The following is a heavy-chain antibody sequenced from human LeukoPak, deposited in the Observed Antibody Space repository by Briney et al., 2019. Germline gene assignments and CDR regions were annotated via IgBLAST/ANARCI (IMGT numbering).Heavy chain of an antibody. V-gene: IGHV3-23*01. CDR2: IRGSGDST. CDR1: GFTFSSYA. D-gene: IGHD3-3*01. Sequence: GGSLRLSCAASGFTFSSYAMTWVRQAPGKGLEWVSSIRGSGDSTYYADSVKGRFTISRDNSKNMLYLQMSSLRADDTAVYYCVKDDKGVAIFDYWGQGTLVTVSS. J-gene: IGHJ4*02. CDR3: VKDDKGVAIFDY.